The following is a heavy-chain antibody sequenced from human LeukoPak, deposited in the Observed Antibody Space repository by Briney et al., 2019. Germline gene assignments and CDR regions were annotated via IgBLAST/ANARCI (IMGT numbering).Heavy chain of an antibody. D-gene: IGHD3-3*01. Sequence: ASVKASCKASGYTFTGHYIHWVRQAPGQGLEWMGWINSNSGGTNYAQNFQGRVTMTRDTSITTAYMELNSLRSDDTAVYFCSRSGGTYYVDNWGQGTLVTVSS. CDR3: SRSGGTYYVDN. J-gene: IGHJ4*02. CDR2: INSNSGGT. V-gene: IGHV1-2*02. CDR1: GYTFTGHY.